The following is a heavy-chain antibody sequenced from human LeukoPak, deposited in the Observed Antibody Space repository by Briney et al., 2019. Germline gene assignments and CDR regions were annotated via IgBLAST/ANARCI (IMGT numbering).Heavy chain of an antibody. V-gene: IGHV4-34*01. J-gene: IGHJ4*02. Sequence: PSETLSLTCAVYGGSFSGYYWSWIRQPPGKRLEWIGEINHSGSTNYNPSLKSRVTISEDTSKNQFSLKLSSVTAADTAVYYCARHGSSPDYFDYWGQGTLVTVSS. D-gene: IGHD6-6*01. CDR1: GGSFSGYY. CDR2: INHSGST. CDR3: ARHGSSPDYFDY.